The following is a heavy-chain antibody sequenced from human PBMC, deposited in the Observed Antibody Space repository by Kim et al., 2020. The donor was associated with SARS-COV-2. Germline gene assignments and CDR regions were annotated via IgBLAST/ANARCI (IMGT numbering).Heavy chain of an antibody. Sequence: GGSLRLSCAASGFTFSDYYMSWIRQAPGKGLEWVSYISSSGSTIYYADSVKGRFTISRDNAKNSLYLQMNSLRAEDTAMYYCARDETAMADFDYWGQGTLVTVSS. CDR2: ISSSGSTI. CDR1: GFTFSDYY. D-gene: IGHD5-18*01. CDR3: ARDETAMADFDY. J-gene: IGHJ4*02. V-gene: IGHV3-11*01.